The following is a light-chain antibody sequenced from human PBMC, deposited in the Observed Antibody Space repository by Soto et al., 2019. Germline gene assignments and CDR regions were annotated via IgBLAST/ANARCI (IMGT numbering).Light chain of an antibody. J-gene: IGKJ1*01. Sequence: EIVLTQSPATLSLSPGEGATLSCRASQSVSSYLAWYQQKPGQAPRLLIYGASTRATGIPARFSGSGSGTEFALTISSLQSEDFEIYYCQQYNNWPITFGQGTKVDIK. CDR3: QQYNNWPIT. CDR2: GAS. CDR1: QSVSSY. V-gene: IGKV3-15*01.